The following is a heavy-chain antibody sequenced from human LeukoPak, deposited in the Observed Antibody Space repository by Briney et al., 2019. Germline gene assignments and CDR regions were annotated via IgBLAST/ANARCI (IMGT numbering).Heavy chain of an antibody. CDR2: ISYDGSNK. V-gene: IGHV3-30*18. J-gene: IGHJ1*01. Sequence: PGGSLRLSCAASGFTFSSYGMHWVRQAPGKGLEWVAVISYDGSNKYSAYSVNGRFTISRASYKKKMYVYMNSLIAEDTAVDYCAKDAERYNWSYVEYFDRWGRGTVDTVSS. D-gene: IGHD1-7*01. CDR1: GFTFSSYG. CDR3: AKDAERYNWSYVEYFDR.